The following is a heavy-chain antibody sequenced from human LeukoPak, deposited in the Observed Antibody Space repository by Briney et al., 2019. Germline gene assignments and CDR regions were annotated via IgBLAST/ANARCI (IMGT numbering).Heavy chain of an antibody. CDR2: IVVGSGNT. Sequence: SVKVSCKASGFTLRSTAMQWVRQARGQRLEWIGWIVVGSGNTNYAQKFQERVTITRDMSTRTAYMELSSLRSEDTAVYYCAADYYYDSSGYYSGIPHFDYWGQGTLVTVSS. CDR3: AADYYYDSSGYYSGIPHFDY. CDR1: GFTLRSTA. D-gene: IGHD3-22*01. V-gene: IGHV1-58*02. J-gene: IGHJ4*02.